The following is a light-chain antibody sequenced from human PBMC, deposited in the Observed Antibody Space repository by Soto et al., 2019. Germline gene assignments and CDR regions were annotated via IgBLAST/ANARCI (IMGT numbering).Light chain of an antibody. Sequence: EIVLTQSPATLSLSPGERATLSCRASQSVSSYLAWYQQKPGQAPRLLIYDASNRATGIPARFSGSGSGTDFTLTISSLEPEDFAVYYGQQRRSWTFGQGTKVEIK. CDR3: QQRRSWT. J-gene: IGKJ1*01. V-gene: IGKV3-11*01. CDR2: DAS. CDR1: QSVSSY.